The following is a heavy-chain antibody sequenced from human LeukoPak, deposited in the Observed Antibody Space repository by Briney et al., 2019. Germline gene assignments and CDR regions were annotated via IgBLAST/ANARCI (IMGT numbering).Heavy chain of an antibody. V-gene: IGHV1-69*13. D-gene: IGHD2-21*01. Sequence: GASVTVSCTASGGTFSNYAISWVRQAPGQGLEWMGGIIPLFGTPNYAQKFQGRVTITADESTSTAYLELSSLRSEDTAVYYCARDSSEFRSLIPHWGQGPLVTVSS. CDR2: IIPLFGTP. CDR3: ARDSSEFRSLIPH. J-gene: IGHJ1*01. CDR1: GGTFSNYA.